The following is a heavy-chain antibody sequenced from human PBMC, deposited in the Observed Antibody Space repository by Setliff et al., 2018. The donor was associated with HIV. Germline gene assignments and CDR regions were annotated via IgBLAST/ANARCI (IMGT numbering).Heavy chain of an antibody. CDR2: INPNSGGT. CDR1: GYMFSGFH. J-gene: IGHJ5*02. Sequence: GASVRVSCKASGYMFSGFHMHWVRQAAGQGLEWMGRINPNSGGTNYAQKFQGRVTMTSDTSLNTDYMDVRSLRSDDTAVYYCATDLGSHALDPWGQGTLVTVSS. CDR3: ATDLGSHALDP. V-gene: IGHV1-2*06. D-gene: IGHD6-13*01.